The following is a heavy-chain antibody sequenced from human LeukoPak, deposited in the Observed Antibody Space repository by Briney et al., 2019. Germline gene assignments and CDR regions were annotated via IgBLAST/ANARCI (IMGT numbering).Heavy chain of an antibody. CDR1: GFTFSSHA. D-gene: IGHD5-18*01. CDR2: IGGLGGST. J-gene: IGHJ4*02. Sequence: PGGSLTLSCAASGFTFSSHAMGWVRQAPGKGLEWVSGIGGLGGSTYYAGSVKGRFTISRDNSQNTLYLHMNSLRADDTAVYYCARDAPGNTALDYWGQGTLVTVSS. V-gene: IGHV3-23*01. CDR3: ARDAPGNTALDY.